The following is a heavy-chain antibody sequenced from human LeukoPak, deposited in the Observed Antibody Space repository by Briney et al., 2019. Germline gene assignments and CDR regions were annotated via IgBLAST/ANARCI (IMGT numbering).Heavy chain of an antibody. Sequence: PGRSLRLSCAASGFTFSSYGMHWVRQAPGEGLEWVALISYDGSNKYYADSVKGRFTISRDNSKNTLYLQMNSLRAEDTAVYYCAKPTSKYSTYYYYGMDVWGQGTTVTVSS. J-gene: IGHJ6*02. CDR3: AKPTSKYSTYYYYGMDV. CDR1: GFTFSSYG. D-gene: IGHD2-21*01. V-gene: IGHV3-30*18. CDR2: ISYDGSNK.